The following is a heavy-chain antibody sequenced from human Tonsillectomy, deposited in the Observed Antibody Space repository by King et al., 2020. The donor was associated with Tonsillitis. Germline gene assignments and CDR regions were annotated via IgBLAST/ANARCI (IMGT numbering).Heavy chain of an antibody. V-gene: IGHV3-74*01. CDR2: IDSDGTSI. J-gene: IGHJ4*02. CDR3: ARGSITGID. CDR1: GFTFSSFW. Sequence: VQLVESGGGLIQPGGSLRLSCAASGFTFSSFWMHWVRQAPGEGLVWVSHIDSDGTSINYADSVKGRFTISRDNAKNTLYLQMNSLRVEDTAVYYCARGSITGIDWGQGTLVTVSS. D-gene: IGHD1-20*01.